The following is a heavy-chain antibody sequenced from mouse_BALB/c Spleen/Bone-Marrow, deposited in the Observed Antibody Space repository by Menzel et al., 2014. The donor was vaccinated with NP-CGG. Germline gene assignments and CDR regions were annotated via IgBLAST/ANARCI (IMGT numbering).Heavy chain of an antibody. CDR3: XXXXYYYGSSYAMDY. Sequence: EVQLQQSGPELVKPGASVXXSXXAXGYXFFXXVMXWVKRKPGQGXEWIGYINPYXDGIKYNEKFKGKATLTSDKSSSTAXXXXXXXXXXDSAXXXXXXXXYYYGSSYAMDYWGXXXSXTVS. J-gene: IGHJ4*01. CDR1: GYXFFXXV. D-gene: IGHD1-1*01. V-gene: IGHV1-14*01. CDR2: INPYXDGI.